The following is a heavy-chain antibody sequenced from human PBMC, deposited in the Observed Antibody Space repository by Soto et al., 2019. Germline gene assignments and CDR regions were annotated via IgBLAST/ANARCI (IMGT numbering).Heavy chain of an antibody. J-gene: IGHJ4*02. CDR3: AKGAVTSIFGYFDY. CDR2: ISWNSGNI. CDR1: GFTFDDYA. V-gene: IGHV3-9*01. D-gene: IGHD3-3*01. Sequence: EVHLVESGGGLVQPGRSLRLSCTASGFTFDDYAMHWVRQVPGKGLEWVSSISWNSGNIVYADSVKGRFTISRDSANNSLYLQMSSLRTEDTAVYYCAKGAVTSIFGYFDYWGQGTLVTVSS.